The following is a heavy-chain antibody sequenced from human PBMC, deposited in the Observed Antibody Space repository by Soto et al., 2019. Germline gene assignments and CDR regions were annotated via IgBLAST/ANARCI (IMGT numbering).Heavy chain of an antibody. CDR2: LSGSGGST. J-gene: IGHJ4*02. D-gene: IGHD6-19*01. CDR1: GFTFSSYA. CDR3: AKGPGIAVVGRVPNDY. V-gene: IGHV3-23*01. Sequence: EVQLLESGGGLVQPGGSLRLSCAASGFTFSSYAMSWVRQAPGKGLEWVSALSGSGGSTYYADSVKGRFTISIDNSKNTLYLQMNSLRAEDTAVYYCAKGPGIAVVGRVPNDYWGQGTLVTVSS.